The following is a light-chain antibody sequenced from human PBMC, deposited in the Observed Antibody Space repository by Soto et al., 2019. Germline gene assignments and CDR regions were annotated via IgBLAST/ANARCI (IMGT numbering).Light chain of an antibody. V-gene: IGLV2-14*01. Sequence: QSALTQPASVSGSPGQSITISCTGTSSDVGAYTSVSWYQQHPGKAPKLIIYEVSNRPPGVSTRFSGSKSGNTASLTISGLQAEDEADYYCSSYINTNTLVFAGGTKVTVL. J-gene: IGLJ2*01. CDR3: SSYINTNTLV. CDR2: EVS. CDR1: SSDVGAYTS.